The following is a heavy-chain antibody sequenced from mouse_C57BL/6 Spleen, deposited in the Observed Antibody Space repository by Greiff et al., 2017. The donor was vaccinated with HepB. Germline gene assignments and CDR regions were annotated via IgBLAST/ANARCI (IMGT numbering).Heavy chain of an antibody. Sequence: QVQLQQSGAELARPGASVKLSCKASGYTFTSYGISWVKQRTGQGLEWIGEIYPRSGNTYYNEKFKGKATLTADKSSSTAYMELRSLTSEDSAVYFCARGDYYGSSGYFDYWGQGTTLTVSS. CDR1: GYTFTSYG. CDR2: IYPRSGNT. V-gene: IGHV1-81*01. J-gene: IGHJ2*01. CDR3: ARGDYYGSSGYFDY. D-gene: IGHD1-1*01.